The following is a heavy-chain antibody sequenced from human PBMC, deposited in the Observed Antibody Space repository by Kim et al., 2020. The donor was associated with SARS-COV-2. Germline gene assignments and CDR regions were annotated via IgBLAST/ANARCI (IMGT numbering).Heavy chain of an antibody. CDR3: ARDLGYYVPQYYFDY. V-gene: IGHV3-30-3*01. D-gene: IGHD1-26*01. CDR2: ISYDGSNK. J-gene: IGHJ4*02. CDR1: GFTFSSYA. Sequence: GGSLKLSCAASGFTFSSYAMHWVRQAPGKGLEWVAVISYDGSNKYYADSVKGRFTISRDNSKNTLYLQMNSLRAEDTAVYYCARDLGYYVPQYYFDYWGQGTLVTVSS.